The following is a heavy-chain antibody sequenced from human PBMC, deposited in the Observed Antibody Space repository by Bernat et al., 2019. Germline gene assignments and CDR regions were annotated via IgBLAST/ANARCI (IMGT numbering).Heavy chain of an antibody. CDR2: INPSGGST. Sequence: QVQLVQSGAEVKKPGASVKVSCKASGYTFTNYYLHWVRQAPGQGLEWMGVINPSGGSTSYAQKFQGRVTVTSDTSTSTVYMELSSLRSEDTAVYYCAREAREEGYGDSTDAFDIWGQGTMVTVSS. CDR1: GYTFTNYY. CDR3: AREAREEGYGDSTDAFDI. V-gene: IGHV1-46*01. J-gene: IGHJ3*02. D-gene: IGHD4-17*01.